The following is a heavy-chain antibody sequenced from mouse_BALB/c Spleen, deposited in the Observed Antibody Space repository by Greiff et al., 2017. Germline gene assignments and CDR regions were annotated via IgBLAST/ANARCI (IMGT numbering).Heavy chain of an antibody. D-gene: IGHD2-10*02. V-gene: IGHV1-7*01. Sequence: LVESGAELAKPGASVKMSCKASGYTFTSYWMHWVKQRPGQGLEWIGYINPSTGYTEYNQKFKDKATLTADKSSSTAYMQLSSLTSEDSAVYYCARRGYEGYFDYWGQGTTLTVSS. CDR1: GYTFTSYW. J-gene: IGHJ2*01. CDR2: INPSTGYT. CDR3: ARRGYEGYFDY.